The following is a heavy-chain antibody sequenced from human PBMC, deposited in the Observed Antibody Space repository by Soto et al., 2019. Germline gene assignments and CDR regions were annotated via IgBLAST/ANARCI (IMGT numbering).Heavy chain of an antibody. CDR2: IFPRDFDV. Sequence: GESLKISCQTSGYTFTNYWIGWVRQMPGGGLEWLGLIFPRDFDVRYSPSFEGQVTISADRSTATAFLQWCSLEASDSALYFCARLVSLLQPIDSWGQGTPVTV. CDR3: ARLVSLLQPIDS. D-gene: IGHD4-4*01. V-gene: IGHV5-51*01. CDR1: GYTFTNYW. J-gene: IGHJ5*01.